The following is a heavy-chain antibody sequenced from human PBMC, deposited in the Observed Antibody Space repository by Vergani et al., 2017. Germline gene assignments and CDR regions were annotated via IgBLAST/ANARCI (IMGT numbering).Heavy chain of an antibody. J-gene: IGHJ3*02. Sequence: QLQLQESGSGLVKPSQTLSLTCAVSGGSISSGGYSWSWIRQPPGKGLEWIGYIYHSGSTYYNPSLKSRVTISVDRSKNQFSLKLSSVTAADTAVYYCAISPDDDVWGSYRFGAFDIWGQGTMVTVSS. CDR2: IYHSGST. D-gene: IGHD3-16*02. CDR3: AISPDDDVWGSYRFGAFDI. CDR1: GGSISSGGYS. V-gene: IGHV4-30-2*01.